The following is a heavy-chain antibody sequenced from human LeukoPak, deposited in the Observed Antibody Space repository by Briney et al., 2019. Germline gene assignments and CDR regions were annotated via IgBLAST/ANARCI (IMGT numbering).Heavy chain of an antibody. V-gene: IGHV4-59*01. J-gene: IGHJ4*02. Sequence: SSETLSLTCTVSGGSISSYYWSWIRQPPGKGLEWIGYIYYSGSTNYNPSLKSRVTISVDTSKNQFSLKLSSVTAADTAVYYCARDQGDYGDYGFDYWGQGTLVTVPS. CDR2: IYYSGST. CDR3: ARDQGDYGDYGFDY. CDR1: GGSISSYY. D-gene: IGHD4-17*01.